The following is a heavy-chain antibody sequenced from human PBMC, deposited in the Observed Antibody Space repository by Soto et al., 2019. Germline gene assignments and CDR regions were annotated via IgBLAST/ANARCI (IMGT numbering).Heavy chain of an antibody. J-gene: IGHJ6*02. D-gene: IGHD6-6*01. V-gene: IGHV1-24*01. Sequence: ASVKVSCKVSGYTLTELSMHWVRQAPGKGLEWMGGFDPEDGETIYAQKFQGRVTMTEDTSTDTAYMELSSLRSEDTAIYYCARRGGSSSGYYYYALDVWGPGTMVTVSS. CDR3: ARRGGSSSGYYYYALDV. CDR2: FDPEDGET. CDR1: GYTLTELS.